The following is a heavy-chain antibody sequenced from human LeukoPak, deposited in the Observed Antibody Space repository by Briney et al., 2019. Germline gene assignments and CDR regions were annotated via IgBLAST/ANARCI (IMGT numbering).Heavy chain of an antibody. V-gene: IGHV3-9*01. CDR1: GFTFDDYA. D-gene: IGHD2/OR15-2a*01. CDR3: ARDFYDGFALDY. CDR2: ISWNSGSI. J-gene: IGHJ4*02. Sequence: PGGFLRLSCAASGFTFDDYAMHWVREAPGRGLEWVSGISWNSGSIGYADSVKGRFTISRDNARNSLYLQMDNLRAEDTGVYYCARDFYDGFALDYWGQGTLVTVSS.